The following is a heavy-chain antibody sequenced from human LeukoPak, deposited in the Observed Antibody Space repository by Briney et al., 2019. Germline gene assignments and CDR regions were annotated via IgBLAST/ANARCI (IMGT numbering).Heavy chain of an antibody. J-gene: IGHJ4*02. Sequence: GSLRLSCAASGFTFSSYSMSWVRQAPGKGLEWVSAISSDSSYIYYADSMRGRFTISRDNAKKSLFLQMNSLRVADTAVYYCARVRYSPSRNGIDWWGQGTLDTVSS. V-gene: IGHV3-21*01. CDR3: ARVRYSPSRNGIDW. D-gene: IGHD5-12*01. CDR2: ISSDSSYI. CDR1: GFTFSSYS.